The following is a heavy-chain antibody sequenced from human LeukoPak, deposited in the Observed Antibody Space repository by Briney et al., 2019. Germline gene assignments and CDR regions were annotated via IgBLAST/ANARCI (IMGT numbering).Heavy chain of an antibody. CDR2: ITSSSTNI. CDR3: ARLAYYYYYGMDV. J-gene: IGHJ6*02. Sequence: PGGSLRLSCASSGFTFSTYNMNWVRQAPGKGLEWVSHITSSSTNIYYADSVKGRFTISRDNSKNTLYLQMNSLRAEDTAVYYCARLAYYYYYGMDVWGQGTTVTVSS. CDR1: GFTFSTYN. V-gene: IGHV3-48*01.